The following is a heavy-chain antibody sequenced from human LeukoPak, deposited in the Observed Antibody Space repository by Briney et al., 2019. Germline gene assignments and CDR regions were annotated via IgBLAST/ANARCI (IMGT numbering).Heavy chain of an antibody. V-gene: IGHV4-4*09. Sequence: SETVSLTCTVSVGSISSYYWSWIRQPPGKGLEWIGYIYSSGSTTYNSSLKGRVTISVDTSKNQFSLKQSSVTAADTAVYYCARRAVAENYFDYWGQGTLVTVSS. J-gene: IGHJ4*02. D-gene: IGHD6-19*01. CDR1: VGSISSYY. CDR3: ARRAVAENYFDY. CDR2: IYSSGST.